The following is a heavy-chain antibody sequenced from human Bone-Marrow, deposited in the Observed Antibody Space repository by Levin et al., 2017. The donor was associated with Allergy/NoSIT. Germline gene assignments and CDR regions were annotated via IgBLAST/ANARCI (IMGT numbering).Heavy chain of an antibody. CDR1: GYSFTTYW. V-gene: IGHV5-10-1*01. D-gene: IGHD3/OR15-3a*01. CDR2: IDPGDSYT. Sequence: RGESLKISCKASGYSFTTYWITWVRQMPGKGLEWMGRIDPGDSYTNYSPSFQGHVTMSADKSVTTAHLQWSSLKASDTAMYYCARYDFWTNRGIDYWGQGTQVTVSS. CDR3: ARYDFWTNRGIDY. J-gene: IGHJ4*02.